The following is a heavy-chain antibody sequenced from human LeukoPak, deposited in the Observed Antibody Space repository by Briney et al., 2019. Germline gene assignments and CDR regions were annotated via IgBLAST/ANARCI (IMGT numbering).Heavy chain of an antibody. J-gene: IGHJ5*02. V-gene: IGHV4-38-2*02. D-gene: IGHD3-16*01. CDR3: ARVIMITFGGVLGFDP. CDR2: ISRSGSV. CDR1: GYSISSGYY. Sequence: SETLSLTCTVSGYSISSGYYWGWIRQPPGKGLDWIGSISRSGSVYYNPSLKSRVTISVDTSKNQFSLKLSSVTAADTAVYYCARVIMITFGGVLGFDPWGQGTLVTVSS.